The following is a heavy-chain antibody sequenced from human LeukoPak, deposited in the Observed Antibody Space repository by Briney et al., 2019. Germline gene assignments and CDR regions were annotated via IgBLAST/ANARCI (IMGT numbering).Heavy chain of an antibody. CDR3: ARAFLGTWYYFDS. D-gene: IGHD7-27*01. CDR1: GDSISRYY. CDR2: IYNGGII. J-gene: IGHJ4*02. Sequence: PSETLSLTCTVSGDSISRYYWSWIRQPAGKGLEWIGRIYNGGIITYNPSLKSRVTMSIDTSNNQFSLRLRFVTAADTAVYYCARAFLGTWYYFDSWGQGTLVTVSS. V-gene: IGHV4-4*07.